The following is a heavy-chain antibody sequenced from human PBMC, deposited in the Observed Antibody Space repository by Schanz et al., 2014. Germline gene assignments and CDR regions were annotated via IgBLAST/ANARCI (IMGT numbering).Heavy chain of an antibody. Sequence: EVLLVDSGGGLVQPGGSLRLSCAASGFTFSTYWMSWVRQAPGKGLEWVANIKQDESERSYVDSVKGRFTISRDNAKNSLYLQMNSLRAEDTAVYYCAREKRRTEVVLDHWGQGTLVTVS. CDR3: AREKRRTEVVLDH. J-gene: IGHJ4*02. CDR2: IKQDESER. CDR1: GFTFSTYW. V-gene: IGHV3-7*03.